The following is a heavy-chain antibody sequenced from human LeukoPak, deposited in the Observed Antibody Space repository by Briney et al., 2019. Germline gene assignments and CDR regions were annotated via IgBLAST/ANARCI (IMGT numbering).Heavy chain of an antibody. Sequence: GGSLRLSCAASGFTFSSYSMNWVRQAPGKGLEWVSSISSSSSYIYYADSVKGRFTISRGNAKNSLYLQMNSLRAEDTAVYYCAREGITYNWFDPWGQGTLVTVSS. CDR1: GFTFSSYS. CDR3: AREGITYNWFDP. V-gene: IGHV3-21*01. J-gene: IGHJ5*02. D-gene: IGHD3-10*01. CDR2: ISSSSSYI.